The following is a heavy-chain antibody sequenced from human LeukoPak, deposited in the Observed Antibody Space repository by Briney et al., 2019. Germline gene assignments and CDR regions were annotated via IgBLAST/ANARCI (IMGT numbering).Heavy chain of an antibody. CDR2: INQDGSAK. CDR1: GFTLSSHW. V-gene: IGHV3-7*01. J-gene: IGHJ4*02. CDR3: ARWEIRGTAHQLDY. D-gene: IGHD1-7*01. Sequence: GGSLRLSCAASGFTLSSHWMTWVRQAPGKGLGWVANINQDGSAKYYVGSVKGRFTISRDNAKNSIYLQMNSLRAEDTGLYYCARWEIRGTAHQLDYWGQGTLVTVSS.